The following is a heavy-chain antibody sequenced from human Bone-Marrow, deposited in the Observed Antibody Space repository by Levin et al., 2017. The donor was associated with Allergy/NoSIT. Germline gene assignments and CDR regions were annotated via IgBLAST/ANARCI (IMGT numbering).Heavy chain of an antibody. V-gene: IGHV4-34*01. CDR1: GASFNDYF. J-gene: IGHJ4*02. CDR3: AGGMRFCGVTNCRAYCFDY. D-gene: IGHD2-21*01. Sequence: SETLSLTCAVSGASFNDYFWTWIRQPPGKGLEWIGEITHNDTTTYNPSLKSRVTMSVDVSTKQFFLNLSSLTAADAAVYYRAGGMRFCGVTNCRAYCFDYWAQGTLVGVSS. CDR2: ITHNDTT.